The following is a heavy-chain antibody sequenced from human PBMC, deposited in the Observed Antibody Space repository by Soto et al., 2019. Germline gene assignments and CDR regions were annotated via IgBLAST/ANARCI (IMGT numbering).Heavy chain of an antibody. CDR2: MNPNSGNT. V-gene: IGHV1-8*01. CDR1: GYTFTSYE. D-gene: IGHD6-13*01. J-gene: IGHJ4*02. Sequence: ASVKVSCKASGYTFTSYEINWVRQATGQGLEWMGWMNPNSGNTDYAQKLQGRVTMTTDTSTSTAYMELRSLRSDDTAVYYCARDGIAANGNGFDYWGQGTLVTVSS. CDR3: ARDGIAANGNGFDY.